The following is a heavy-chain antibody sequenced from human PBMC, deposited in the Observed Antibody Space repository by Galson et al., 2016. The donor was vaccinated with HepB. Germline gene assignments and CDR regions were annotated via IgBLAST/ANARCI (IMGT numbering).Heavy chain of an antibody. J-gene: IGHJ4*02. Sequence: SLRLSCAASGFSFSNYWMSWVRQAPGKGLEWVADIKEDGSNTYYMDSVKGRFTISRDNTRNSLYLQMNSLRDEDTAVYYCARRLDSWGQGTLVTVSS. V-gene: IGHV3-7*04. CDR3: ARRLDS. CDR2: IKEDGSNT. CDR1: GFSFSNYW.